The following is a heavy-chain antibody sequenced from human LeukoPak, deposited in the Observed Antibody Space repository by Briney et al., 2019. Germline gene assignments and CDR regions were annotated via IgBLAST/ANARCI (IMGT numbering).Heavy chain of an antibody. J-gene: IGHJ4*02. CDR2: IYYSGST. Sequence: SETLSLTCTVSGGSISSYYWSWIRRPPGKGLEWIGYIYYSGSTNYNPSLKSRVTISVDTSKNQFSLKLSSVTAADTAVYYCARLAHIWCGGDCYWDEGYFDYWGQGTLVTVSS. CDR3: ARLAHIWCGGDCYWDEGYFDY. D-gene: IGHD2-21*02. V-gene: IGHV4-59*01. CDR1: GGSISSYY.